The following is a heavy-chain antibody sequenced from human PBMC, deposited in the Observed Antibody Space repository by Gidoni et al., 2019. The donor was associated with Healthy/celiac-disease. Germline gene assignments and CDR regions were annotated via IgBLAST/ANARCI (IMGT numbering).Heavy chain of an antibody. J-gene: IGHJ2*01. CDR3: ARDGDTVTEGYFDL. V-gene: IGHV3-13*01. Sequence: EVQLVESGGGLVQPGGSLSLSCAASGFPFSSYDMHWVRQATGKGLEWVSAIGTAGDTYYPGSVKGRFTISRENAKNALYLQMNSLRAGDTAVYYCARDGDTVTEGYFDLWGRGTLVTVSS. CDR1: GFPFSSYD. CDR2: IGTAGDT. D-gene: IGHD4-17*01.